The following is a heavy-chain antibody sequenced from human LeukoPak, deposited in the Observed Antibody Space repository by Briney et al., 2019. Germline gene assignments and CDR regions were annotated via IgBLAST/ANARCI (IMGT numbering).Heavy chain of an antibody. D-gene: IGHD4/OR15-4a*01. CDR1: GGSFSGYY. Sequence: PSETLSLTCAVYGGSFSGYYWSWIRQPPGKGLEWIGGINHSGSTNYNPSLKSRVTISVDTSKNQFSLKLSSVTAADTAVYYCARGKVPTTPLYGMDVWGQGTTVTVSS. V-gene: IGHV4-34*01. CDR2: INHSGST. J-gene: IGHJ6*02. CDR3: ARGKVPTTPLYGMDV.